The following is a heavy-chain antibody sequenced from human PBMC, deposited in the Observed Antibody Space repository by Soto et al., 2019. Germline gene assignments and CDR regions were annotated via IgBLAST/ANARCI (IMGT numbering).Heavy chain of an antibody. Sequence: ASVKVSCKASGGTFSKYAISWVRQAPGQGLEWMGGIIPIFGTANYAQKFQGRVTITADESTSTAYMELSSLRSEDTAVYYCARDPGYSYVIFDYWGQGTLVTVSS. CDR1: GGTFSKYA. CDR2: IIPIFGTA. J-gene: IGHJ4*02. V-gene: IGHV1-69*13. CDR3: ARDPGYSYVIFDY. D-gene: IGHD5-18*01.